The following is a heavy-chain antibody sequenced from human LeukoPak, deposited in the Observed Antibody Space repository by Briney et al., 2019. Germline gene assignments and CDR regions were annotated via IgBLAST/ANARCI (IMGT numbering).Heavy chain of an antibody. V-gene: IGHV4-4*07. Sequence: SETPSLTCTVSGGSISSYYWSWIRQPAGKGLEWIGRIYTSGSTNYNPSPKSRVTMSVDTSKNQFSLKLSSVTAADTAVYYCAREVDYYDSSGYYTHGAFDIWGQGTMVTVSS. J-gene: IGHJ3*02. CDR1: GGSISSYY. D-gene: IGHD3-22*01. CDR3: AREVDYYDSSGYYTHGAFDI. CDR2: IYTSGST.